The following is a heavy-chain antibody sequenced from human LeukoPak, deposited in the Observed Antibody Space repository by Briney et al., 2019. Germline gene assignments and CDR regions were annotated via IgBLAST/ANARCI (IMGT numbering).Heavy chain of an antibody. J-gene: IGHJ4*02. CDR3: ARDGGGMVGALYYFDS. D-gene: IGHD1-26*01. CDR1: GFTFSSYS. CDR2: ISSSSSFI. V-gene: IGHV3-21*01. Sequence: SLRLSRVASGFTFSSYSMNWVRQAPGKGLEWVSSISSSSSFIYYADSVKGRFTISRDNAKNSLYLQMNSLRAEDTAVYYCARDGGGMVGALYYFDSWGQGTLVTVSS.